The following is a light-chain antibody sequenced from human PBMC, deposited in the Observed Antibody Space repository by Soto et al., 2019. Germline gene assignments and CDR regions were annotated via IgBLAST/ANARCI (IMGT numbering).Light chain of an antibody. V-gene: IGKV3-20*01. CDR1: QSVSSTY. J-gene: IGKJ1*01. Sequence: EIVLTQSPGTLSFSPGEGATLSCRASQSVSSTYLAWYQQKPGQAPRLLIYGASSRATGIPDRFSGSGSGTDFTLTISRLEPEDFAVYYCQQYGSSPWTFGRGPKVDIK. CDR2: GAS. CDR3: QQYGSSPWT.